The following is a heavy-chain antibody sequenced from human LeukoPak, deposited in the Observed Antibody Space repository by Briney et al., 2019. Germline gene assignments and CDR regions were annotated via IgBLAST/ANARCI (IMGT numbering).Heavy chain of an antibody. CDR3: ARDYYDSSGRYFDY. CDR2: IYYSGST. V-gene: IGHV4-31*03. J-gene: IGHJ4*02. Sequence: PSETLSLTCTVSGGSISSGGYYWSRIRQHPGKGLEWIGYIYYSGSTYYNPSLKSRVTISVDTSKNQFSLKLSSVTAADMAVYYCARDYYDSSGRYFDYWGQGTLVTVSS. D-gene: IGHD3-22*01. CDR1: GGSISSGGYY.